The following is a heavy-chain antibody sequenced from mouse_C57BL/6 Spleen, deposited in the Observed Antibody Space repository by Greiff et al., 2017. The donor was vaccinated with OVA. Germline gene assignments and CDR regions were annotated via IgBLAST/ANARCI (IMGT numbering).Heavy chain of an antibody. CDR1: GFSLTSYA. CDR2: IWTGGGT. J-gene: IGHJ4*01. V-gene: IGHV2-9-1*01. CDR3: ARGKLDY. Sequence: VMLVESGPGLVAPSQSLSITCTVSGFSLTSYAISWVRQPPGKGLEWIGVIWTGGGTNYNSALKSRLSISKDNSKSQVFLKMNSLRTDDTARYDCARGKLDYWGKGTSVTVSS.